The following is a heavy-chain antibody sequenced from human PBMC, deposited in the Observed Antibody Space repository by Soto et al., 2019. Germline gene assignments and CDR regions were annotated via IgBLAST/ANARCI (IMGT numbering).Heavy chain of an antibody. CDR2: IYYSGST. D-gene: IGHD3-22*01. Sequence: SETLSLTCTVSGGSVSSGSYYWSWIRQPPGKGLEWIGYIYYSGSTNYNPSLKSRVTISVDTSKNQFSLKLSSVTAADTAVYYCARSSYYYDSSGYYLIDSYFDYWGQGTLVTVSS. J-gene: IGHJ4*02. CDR1: GGSVSSGSYY. CDR3: ARSSYYYDSSGYYLIDSYFDY. V-gene: IGHV4-61*01.